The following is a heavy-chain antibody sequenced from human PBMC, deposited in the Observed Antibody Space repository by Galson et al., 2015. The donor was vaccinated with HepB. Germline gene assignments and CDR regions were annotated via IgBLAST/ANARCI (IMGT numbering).Heavy chain of an antibody. V-gene: IGHV1-18*04. CDR1: GYTFTSYG. CDR2: ISAYNGNT. D-gene: IGHD5-18*01. Sequence: SVKVSCKASGYTFTSYGISWVRQAPGQGLEWMGWISAYNGNTNYAQKLQGRVTMTTDTSTSTAYMELRSLRSDDTAVYYCARSPRGYSYYYFDYWGQGTLVTVSS. J-gene: IGHJ4*02. CDR3: ARSPRGYSYYYFDY.